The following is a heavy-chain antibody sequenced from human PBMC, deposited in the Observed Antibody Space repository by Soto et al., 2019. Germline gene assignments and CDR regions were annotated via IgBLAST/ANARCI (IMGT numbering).Heavy chain of an antibody. CDR3: ARDDERYDYIWGSYRYTGFDY. CDR2: ISAYNGNT. Sequence: GASVKVSCKASGYTFTSYGISWVRQAPGQGLEWMGWISAYNGNTNYAQKLQGRVTMTTDTSTSTAYMELRSLRSDDTAVYYCARDDERYDYIWGSYRYTGFDYWGQGTLVTVSS. D-gene: IGHD3-16*02. J-gene: IGHJ4*02. V-gene: IGHV1-18*01. CDR1: GYTFTSYG.